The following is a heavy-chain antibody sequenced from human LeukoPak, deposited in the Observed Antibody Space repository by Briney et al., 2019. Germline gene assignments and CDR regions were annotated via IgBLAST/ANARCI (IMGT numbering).Heavy chain of an antibody. Sequence: SETLSLTCTVSGGSISSYYWSWIRQPPGKGLEWIGYIYYSGSTNYNPSLKSRVTISVDTSKNQFSLKLNSVTAADTAVYYCAREHSGDYFHHWGQGTLVTVSS. J-gene: IGHJ4*02. D-gene: IGHD4-17*01. CDR2: IYYSGST. V-gene: IGHV4-59*01. CDR1: GGSISSYY. CDR3: AREHSGDYFHH.